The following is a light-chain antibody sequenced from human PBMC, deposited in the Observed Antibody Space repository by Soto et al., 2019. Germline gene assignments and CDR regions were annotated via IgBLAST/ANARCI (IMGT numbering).Light chain of an antibody. CDR1: QSVFYSSNNKNY. V-gene: IGKV4-1*01. Sequence: DIVMTQSSDSLAVSLGERATINCKSSQSVFYSSNNKNYLAWYQQKPGQPPKLLIYWASTRESGVPDRISGSGSGTDFTLTINNLQAEDVAVYYCQQYYGTPRSFGQGTKVEI. CDR2: WAS. CDR3: QQYYGTPRS. J-gene: IGKJ1*01.